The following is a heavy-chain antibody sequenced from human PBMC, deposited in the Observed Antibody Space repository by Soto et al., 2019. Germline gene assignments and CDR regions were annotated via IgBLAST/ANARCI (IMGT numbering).Heavy chain of an antibody. J-gene: IGHJ5*02. CDR1: GFTFSSYG. CDR3: AKGPYCTNGVCYRIGWFDP. CDR2: ISYDGSNK. V-gene: IGHV3-30*18. Sequence: QVQLVESGGGVVQPGRSLRLSCAASGFTFSSYGMHWVRQALGKGLEWVAVISYDGSNKYYADSVKGRFTISRDNSKNTLYLQMNSLRAEDTAVYYCAKGPYCTNGVCYRIGWFDPWGQGTLVTVSS. D-gene: IGHD2-8*01.